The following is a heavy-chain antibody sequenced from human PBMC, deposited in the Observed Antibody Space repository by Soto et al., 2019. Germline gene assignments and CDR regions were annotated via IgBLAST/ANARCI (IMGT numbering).Heavy chain of an antibody. V-gene: IGHV1-69*12. D-gene: IGHD2-15*01. Sequence: QVQLVQSGAEVKKPGYSVKVSCKASGGTFSSYAISWVRQAPGQGLEWMGGIIPIFGTANYAQKFQGRVTITADESTSTAYMELSSLRSEDTSVYYCARGGCSGGSCTGWFDPWGQGTLVTVSS. CDR2: IIPIFGTA. CDR3: ARGGCSGGSCTGWFDP. J-gene: IGHJ5*02. CDR1: GGTFSSYA.